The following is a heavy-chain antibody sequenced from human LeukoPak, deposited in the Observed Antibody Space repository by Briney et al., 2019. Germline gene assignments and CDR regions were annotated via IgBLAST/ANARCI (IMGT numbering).Heavy chain of an antibody. V-gene: IGHV3-72*01. CDR2: SRNKANNSST. CDR1: GFNFSDHY. D-gene: IGHD3-3*01. J-gene: IGHJ4*02. CDR3: ARVTEWSFDD. Sequence: GGSLRLSCAVSGFNFSDHYMDWVRQAPGKGLEWVGRSRNKANNSSTAYAASVKGRFTISRDDSKNSLYLQMGSLKGEDTAVYHCARVTEWSFDDWGQGTLVTVSS.